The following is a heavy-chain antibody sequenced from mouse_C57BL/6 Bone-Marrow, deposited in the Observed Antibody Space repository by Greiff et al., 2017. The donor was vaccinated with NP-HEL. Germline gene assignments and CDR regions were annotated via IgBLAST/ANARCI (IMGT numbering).Heavy chain of an antibody. J-gene: IGHJ3*01. Sequence: VQLQQSVAELVRPGASVKLSCTASGFNIKNTYMHWVKQRPDQGLEWIGRIDPANGNTEYAPQFQGKATLTADTSSNTAYLQLSSLTSEDTAIYYCARARQLRLRSSWFAYWGQGTLVTVSA. V-gene: IGHV14-3*01. CDR1: GFNIKNTY. CDR3: ARARQLRLRSSWFAY. D-gene: IGHD3-2*02. CDR2: IDPANGNT.